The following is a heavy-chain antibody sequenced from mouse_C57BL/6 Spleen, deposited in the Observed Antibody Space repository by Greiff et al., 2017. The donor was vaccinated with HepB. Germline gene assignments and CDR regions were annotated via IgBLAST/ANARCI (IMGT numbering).Heavy chain of an antibody. V-gene: IGHV1-26*01. CDR2: INPNNGGT. CDR3: ARRDYDYDLFDY. Sequence: EVQLQQSGPELVKPGASVKISCKASGYTFTDYYMNWVKQSHGKSLEWIGDINPNNGGTSYNQKFKGKATLTVDKSSSTAYMELRSLTSEDSAVYYCARRDYDYDLFDYWGQGTTLTVSS. D-gene: IGHD2-4*01. CDR1: GYTFTDYY. J-gene: IGHJ2*01.